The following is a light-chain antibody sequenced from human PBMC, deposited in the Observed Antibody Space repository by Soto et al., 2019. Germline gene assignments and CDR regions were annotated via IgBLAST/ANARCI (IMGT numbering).Light chain of an antibody. CDR2: GAS. J-gene: IGKJ2*01. Sequence: ELVLTQSPDTLSLSPGERATLSCRASQTVTNNYLAWHQQRPGQAPRLLIYGASSRATGIPDRFSGSGSGTDFTLTISSQEPEDFAVYYCQQYGGSPPRYTFGQGTKLEIK. CDR3: QQYGGSPPRYT. V-gene: IGKV3-20*01. CDR1: QTVTNNY.